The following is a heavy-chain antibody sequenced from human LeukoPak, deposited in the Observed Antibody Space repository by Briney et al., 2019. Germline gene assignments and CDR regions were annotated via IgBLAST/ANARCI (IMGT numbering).Heavy chain of an antibody. J-gene: IGHJ3*02. Sequence: GGSLKISCKGSGYSFTSYWIGWVRQMPGKGLEWMGIIYPGDSDTRYSPSFQGQVTISADKSISTAYLQWSSLKASDTVMYYCARRGYYGSGSFAHFDIWGQGTMVTVSS. CDR3: ARRGYYGSGSFAHFDI. CDR2: IYPGDSDT. CDR1: GYSFTSYW. D-gene: IGHD3-10*01. V-gene: IGHV5-51*01.